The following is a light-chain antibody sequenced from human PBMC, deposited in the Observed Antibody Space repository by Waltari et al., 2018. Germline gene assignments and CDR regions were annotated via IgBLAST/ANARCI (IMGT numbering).Light chain of an antibody. J-gene: IGLJ1*01. CDR1: SSDVGGYDY. Sequence: QSALTQPPSASGSPGQSVTISCTGTSSDVGGYDYVSWYQRPPGKAPKLILPEANKRPSGVPYRFSGSKSGNTASLTVSGLQADDEADYYCASYAGSKNPYVFGTGTKVTVL. V-gene: IGLV2-8*01. CDR3: ASYAGSKNPYV. CDR2: EAN.